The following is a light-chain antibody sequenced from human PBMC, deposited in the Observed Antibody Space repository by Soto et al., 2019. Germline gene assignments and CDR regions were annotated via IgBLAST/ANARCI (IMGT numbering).Light chain of an antibody. J-gene: IGKJ1*01. V-gene: IGKV3-20*01. Sequence: EIVLTQSPGTLSLSPGERATLSCRASQTVSSSYLAWYQQKPGQAPRLLIYGASSRATGIPDRFSGSGSGTEFTLTISSLQPDDFATYYCQHYKSHSRTFGQGTNVEIK. CDR3: QHYKSHSRT. CDR2: GAS. CDR1: QTVSSSY.